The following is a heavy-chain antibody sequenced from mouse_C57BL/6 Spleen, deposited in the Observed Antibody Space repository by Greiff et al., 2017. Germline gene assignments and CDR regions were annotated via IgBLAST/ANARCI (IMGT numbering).Heavy chain of an antibody. D-gene: IGHD2-3*01. CDR2: IDPADSET. CDR1: GYTFTSYW. J-gene: IGHJ4*01. Sequence: VQLQQPGAELVRPGSSVKLSCKASGYTFTSYWMPWVKQRPIQGLEWIGNIDPADSETHYNQKFKDKATLTVDKSSSTAYMQLSSLTSEDSAVYYCERRGWLLREDAMGDWGQGTSVTV. V-gene: IGHV1-52*01. CDR3: ERRGWLLREDAMGD.